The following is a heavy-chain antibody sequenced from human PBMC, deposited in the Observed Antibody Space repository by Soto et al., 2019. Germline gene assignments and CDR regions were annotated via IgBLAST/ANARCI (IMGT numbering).Heavy chain of an antibody. D-gene: IGHD3-22*01. CDR1: GYTFTSNC. J-gene: IGHJ4*02. V-gene: IGHV1-18*04. CDR3: ARDVAYCYDSSGYYCDY. CDR2: ISAYNGNT. Sequence: ASVKVSCKASGYTFTSNCISWVRQAPGQGLEWMGWISAYNGNTNYAQKLQGRVTMTTDTSTSTAYMELRSLRSDDTAVYYCARDVAYCYDSSGYYCDYWGQGTLVTVSS.